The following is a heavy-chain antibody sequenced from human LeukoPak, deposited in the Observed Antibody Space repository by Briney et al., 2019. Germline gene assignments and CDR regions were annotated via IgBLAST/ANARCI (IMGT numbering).Heavy chain of an antibody. J-gene: IGHJ6*02. CDR1: GFTFDDYA. CDR3: AKGSAPGLYDYYYGMDV. Sequence: SLRLSCAASGFTFDDYAMHWVRQAPGKGLEWVSGISWNSGSIGYADSVKGRFTISRDNAKNSLYLQMNSLRAEDTALYYCAKGSAPGLYDYYYGMDVWGQGTTVTVSS. V-gene: IGHV3-9*01. D-gene: IGHD3-10*01. CDR2: ISWNSGSI.